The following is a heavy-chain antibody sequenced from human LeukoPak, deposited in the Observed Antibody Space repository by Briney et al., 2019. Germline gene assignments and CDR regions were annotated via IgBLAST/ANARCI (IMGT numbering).Heavy chain of an antibody. CDR2: INPNSGGT. D-gene: IGHD4-11*01. Sequence: ASVKVSCKASGYTFTGYYMHWVRQAPGQGLEWMGWINPNSGGTNYAQKFQGRVTMTRDTSISTAYMELSRLRSDDAAVYYCAARFLYSNYDLFDYWGQGTLVTVSS. J-gene: IGHJ4*02. CDR1: GYTFTGYY. V-gene: IGHV1-2*02. CDR3: AARFLYSNYDLFDY.